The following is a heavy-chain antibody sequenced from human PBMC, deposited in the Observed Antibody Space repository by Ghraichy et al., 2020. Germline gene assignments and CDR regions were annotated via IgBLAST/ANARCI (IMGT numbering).Heavy chain of an antibody. CDR3: ARDWNSYGPFVGWVRYYFDY. J-gene: IGHJ4*02. V-gene: IGHV1-18*04. D-gene: IGHD5-18*01. CDR1: GYTFTSYG. Sequence: ASVKVSCKASGYTFTSYGISWVRQAPGQGLEWMGWISAYNGNTNYAQKLQGRVTMTTDTSTSTAYMELRSLRSDDTAVYYCARDWNSYGPFVGWVRYYFDYWGQGTLVTVSS. CDR2: ISAYNGNT.